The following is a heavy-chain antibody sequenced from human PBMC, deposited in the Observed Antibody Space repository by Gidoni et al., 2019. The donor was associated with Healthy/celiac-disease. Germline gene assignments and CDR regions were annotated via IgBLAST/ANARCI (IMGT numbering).Heavy chain of an antibody. J-gene: IGHJ3*02. V-gene: IGHV3-23*01. CDR3: AKAADGDYVIGAFDI. D-gene: IGHD4-17*01. CDR2: ISGSGGST. CDR1: GFTFSSSA. Sequence: EVQLLESGGGLVQPGGSLRLSCSASGFTFSSSAMRWVRQAPGKGLEWVSAISGSGGSTYYADSVKGRFTISRDNSKNTLYLQMNSLRAEDTAVYYCAKAADGDYVIGAFDIWGQGTMVTVSS.